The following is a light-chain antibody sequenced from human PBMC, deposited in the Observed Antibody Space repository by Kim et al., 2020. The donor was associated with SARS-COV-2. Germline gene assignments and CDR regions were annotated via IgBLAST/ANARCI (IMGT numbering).Light chain of an antibody. Sequence: PGQSITFSCTGTSSDVGSYNLVSWYQQHPGKAPKFMIYEGSKRPSGVSNRFSGSKSGNTASLTISGLQAEDEADYYCCSYAGSSWVFGGGTQLTVL. CDR2: EGS. CDR1: SSDVGSYNL. J-gene: IGLJ2*01. CDR3: CSYAGSSWV. V-gene: IGLV2-23*01.